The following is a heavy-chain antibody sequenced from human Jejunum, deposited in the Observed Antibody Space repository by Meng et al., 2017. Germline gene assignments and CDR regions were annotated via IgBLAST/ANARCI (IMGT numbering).Heavy chain of an antibody. Sequence: QVQLQESGPGLGKPSQTLALACTVSGDSVTSGSYHWSWIRQPPGKGLEWIGYIHHSVITYYNPSLRSRFLISIDTSKRQLSLTLNSVTAADTALYYCATIQSSPHFFNYWGQGTLVTVSS. CDR3: ATIQSSPHFFNY. J-gene: IGHJ4*02. V-gene: IGHV4-30-4*01. CDR2: IHHSVIT. CDR1: GDSVTSGSYH. D-gene: IGHD6-6*01.